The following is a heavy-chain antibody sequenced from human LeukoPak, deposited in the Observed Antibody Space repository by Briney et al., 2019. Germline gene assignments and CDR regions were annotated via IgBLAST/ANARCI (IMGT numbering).Heavy chain of an antibody. D-gene: IGHD6-6*01. CDR3: ARDEGIAARPVEY. J-gene: IGHJ4*02. CDR1: GFTFSSYS. Sequence: GGSLRLSCAASGFTFSSYSMNWVRQAPGKGLEWVSSISSSSSYIYYADSVKGRFTISRDNAKNSLYLQMNSLRAEDTAVYYCARDEGIAARPVEYWGQGTLVTVSS. V-gene: IGHV3-21*01. CDR2: ISSSSSYI.